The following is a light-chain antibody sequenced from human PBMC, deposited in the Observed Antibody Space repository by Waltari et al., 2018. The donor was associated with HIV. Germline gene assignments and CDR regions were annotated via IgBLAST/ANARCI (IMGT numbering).Light chain of an antibody. V-gene: IGLV1-44*01. CDR1: SSQPGSNT. Sequence: QSVLTQSPSASGTPGQRVTIPCSGSSSQPGSNTVTWSQQLPGTAPKLLIYSNNQRPSGVPDRFSGSKSGTSASLAISGLLSEDEADYSCAAWDDSLNGYVFGTGTKVTVL. CDR3: AAWDDSLNGYV. J-gene: IGLJ1*01. CDR2: SNN.